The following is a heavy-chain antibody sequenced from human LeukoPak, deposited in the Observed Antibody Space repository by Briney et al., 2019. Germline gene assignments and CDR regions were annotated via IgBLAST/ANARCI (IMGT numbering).Heavy chain of an antibody. V-gene: IGHV3-66*01. CDR2: IYSGGST. CDR1: GFTDSSNY. D-gene: IGHD3-22*01. J-gene: IGHJ4*02. Sequence: GGSLRLSCAASGFTDSSNYMSWVRQAPGKGLEWVSVIYSGGSTYYADSVKGRFTISRDNSKNTLYLQMNSLRAEDTAVYYCARDRPHYYDSSGYLEPYFDYWGQGTLVTVSS. CDR3: ARDRPHYYDSSGYLEPYFDY.